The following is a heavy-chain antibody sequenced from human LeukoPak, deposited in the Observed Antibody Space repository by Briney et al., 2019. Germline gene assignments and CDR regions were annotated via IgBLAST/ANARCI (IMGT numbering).Heavy chain of an antibody. J-gene: IGHJ3*02. D-gene: IGHD2-21*01. V-gene: IGHV1-69*05. CDR2: IIPIFGTS. Sequence: GASVKVSCKASGGTFSSYAINWVRQAPGQGLEWMGGIIPIFGTSNYAHKFQGRVTMTRNTSISTAYMELSSLRSEDTAVYYCARRFPWAFDIWGQGTMVTVSS. CDR3: ARRFPWAFDI. CDR1: GGTFSSYA.